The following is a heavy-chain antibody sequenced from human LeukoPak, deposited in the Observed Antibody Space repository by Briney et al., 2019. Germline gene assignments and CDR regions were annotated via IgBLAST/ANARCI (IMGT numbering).Heavy chain of an antibody. V-gene: IGHV3-30*04. CDR1: RFTLCIYA. CDR3: ARELSGWYYFDY. Sequence: GRSLRLSCAASRFTLCIYATHCVPHAPGKGVEGVAVISYDGSNKYYAHSVKGRFTISRDNSKNTLFLQMNSLRAEDTAVYYCARELSGWYYFDYWGQGTLVTVSS. D-gene: IGHD6-19*01. J-gene: IGHJ4*02. CDR2: ISYDGSNK.